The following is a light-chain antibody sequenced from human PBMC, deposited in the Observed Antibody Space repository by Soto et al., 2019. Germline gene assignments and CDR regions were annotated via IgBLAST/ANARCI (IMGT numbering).Light chain of an antibody. V-gene: IGLV2-14*01. CDR2: EVR. CDR3: SSYTSLSTLVL. J-gene: IGLJ2*01. Sequence: QSVLTQPASVSGSPGQSITISCTGTSSDVGGYTSVSWYQKHPGKAPKLMIYEVRNRPSGVSNRFSASKSGNTASLTISGLRAEDEADYYCSSYTSLSTLVLFGGGTKVTVL. CDR1: SSDVGGYTS.